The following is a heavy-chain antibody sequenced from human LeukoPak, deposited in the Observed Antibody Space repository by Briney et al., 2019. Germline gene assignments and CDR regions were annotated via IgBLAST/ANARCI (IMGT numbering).Heavy chain of an antibody. CDR3: ARDGIAAAGRANWFDP. D-gene: IGHD6-13*01. V-gene: IGHV4-4*07. CDR1: GGSVSSYY. J-gene: IGHJ5*02. Sequence: PSETLSLTCTVSGGSVSSYYWSWIRQPAGKGLEWIGRIYTSGSTNYNPSLKSRVTISVDTSKNQFSLKLSSVTAADTAVYYCARDGIAAAGRANWFDPWGQGTLVTVSS. CDR2: IYTSGST.